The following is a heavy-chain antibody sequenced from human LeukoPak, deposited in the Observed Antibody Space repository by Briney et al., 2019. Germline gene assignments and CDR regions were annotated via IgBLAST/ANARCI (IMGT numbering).Heavy chain of an antibody. Sequence: PSVTVSCKASGYTFTSYYIHWVRQAPGHGLVSMGIIYPSGGGSSYAQKFQGRVTMTRDTSTSTVYMELSSLTSEDTAVYYCARAYSGYSIDFWGQGTLVTVSS. V-gene: IGHV1-46*01. CDR2: IYPSGGGS. J-gene: IGHJ4*02. D-gene: IGHD3-22*01. CDR3: ARAYSGYSIDF. CDR1: GYTFTSYY.